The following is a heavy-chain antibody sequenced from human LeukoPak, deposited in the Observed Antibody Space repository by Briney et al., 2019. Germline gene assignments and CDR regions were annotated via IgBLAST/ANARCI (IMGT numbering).Heavy chain of an antibody. J-gene: IGHJ4*02. CDR2: IYYSGST. V-gene: IGHV4-4*02. Sequence: SETLSLTCAVSGGPISSSNWWSWVRQPPGKGLEWIGYIYYSGSTYYNPSLKSRVTISVDTSKNQFSLKLSSVTAADTAVYYCARGPLNYYDSSGYVDYWGQGTLVTVTS. D-gene: IGHD3-22*01. CDR3: ARGPLNYYDSSGYVDY. CDR1: GGPISSSNW.